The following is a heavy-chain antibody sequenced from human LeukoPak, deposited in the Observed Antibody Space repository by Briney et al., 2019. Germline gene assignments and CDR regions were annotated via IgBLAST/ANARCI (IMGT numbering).Heavy chain of an antibody. CDR3: ARDPDYSSSWMNFQH. J-gene: IGHJ1*01. D-gene: IGHD6-13*01. Sequence: ASVKVSCKASGYTFTSFGISWVRQAPGQGLEWMGWISADNGNTNYAQKLQGRVTMTTDTSTSTAYMELRSLRSDDTAVYYCARDPDYSSSWMNFQHWGQGTLVTVSS. V-gene: IGHV1-18*01. CDR1: GYTFTSFG. CDR2: ISADNGNT.